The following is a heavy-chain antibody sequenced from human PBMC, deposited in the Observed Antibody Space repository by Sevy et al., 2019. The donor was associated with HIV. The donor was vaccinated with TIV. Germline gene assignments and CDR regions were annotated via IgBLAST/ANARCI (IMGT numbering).Heavy chain of an antibody. CDR2: ST. D-gene: IGHD1-26*01. Sequence: GGSLRLSCVASGFTFSSFAMSWVRQAPGKGLEWVSSTNYLDSVTGRFTISRDNSKNTLYLQMTSLRAEDTAVYYCAKDQRIVRASSFDYWGQGTLVTVSS. J-gene: IGHJ4*02. CDR3: AKDQRIVRASSFDY. V-gene: IGHV3-23*01. CDR1: GFTFSSFA.